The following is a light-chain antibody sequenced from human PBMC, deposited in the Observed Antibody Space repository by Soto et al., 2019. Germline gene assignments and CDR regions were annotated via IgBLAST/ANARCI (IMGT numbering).Light chain of an antibody. CDR3: QDYGYSQWT. J-gene: IGKJ1*01. V-gene: IGKV3-20*01. CDR1: QTGSNSY. CDR2: GVY. Sequence: EIVLTQSPATLSLSRGERATLSCRASQTGSNSYLAWYQNKSGQAPRLLIYGVYTRASGIPDRFSGSGSGTEFTLTITRLEPEDSAVYLYQDYGYSQWTFGQGTKVDI.